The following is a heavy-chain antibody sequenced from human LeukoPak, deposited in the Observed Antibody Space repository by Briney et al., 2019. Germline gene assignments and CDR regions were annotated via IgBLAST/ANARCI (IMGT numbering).Heavy chain of an antibody. D-gene: IGHD1-14*01. V-gene: IGHV4-39*01. CDR1: GGSISSNNYY. J-gene: IGHJ4*02. CDR2: IYNSGST. CDR3: ARDRSSYFDY. Sequence: SGTLSLTCTVSGGSISSNNYYWGWIRQPPGKGLEWIGSIYNSGSTYYNPSLKSRVTISVDTSNNQFALKLSSVTAADTAVYYCARDRSSYFDYWGQGTLVTVSS.